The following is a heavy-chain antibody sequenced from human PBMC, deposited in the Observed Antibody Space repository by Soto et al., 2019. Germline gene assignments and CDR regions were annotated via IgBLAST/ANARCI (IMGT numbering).Heavy chain of an antibody. J-gene: IGHJ4*02. V-gene: IGHV4-59*01. CDR1: GDSISNYY. Sequence: PSETLSLTCTVSGDSISNYYGSWIRQPPGKGLEWIGYMYDRGSTNYNPSLKSRVTISVDTSKNQFSLKLSSVTAADTAVYYCARFRGYTDYDTPFDYWGPGILVTVSS. D-gene: IGHD5-12*01. CDR3: ARFRGYTDYDTPFDY. CDR2: MYDRGST.